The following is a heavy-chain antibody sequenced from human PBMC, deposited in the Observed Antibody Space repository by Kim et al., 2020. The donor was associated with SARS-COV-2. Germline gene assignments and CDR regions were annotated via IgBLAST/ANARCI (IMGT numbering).Heavy chain of an antibody. CDR2: INPNSGGT. CDR1: GYTFTGYY. J-gene: IGHJ6*02. Sequence: ASVKVSCKASGYTFTGYYMHWVRQAPGQGLEWMGWINPNSGGTNYAQKFQGWVTMTRDTSISTAYMELSRLGSDDTAVYYCSGDSWDTAMDYYYYDMDVWGHGTTVTVSS. CDR3: SGDSWDTAMDYYYYDMDV. V-gene: IGHV1-2*04. D-gene: IGHD5-18*01.